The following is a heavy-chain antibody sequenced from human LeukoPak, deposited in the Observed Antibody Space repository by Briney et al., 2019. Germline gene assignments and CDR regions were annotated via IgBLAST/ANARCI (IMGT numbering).Heavy chain of an antibody. CDR1: GFTFSSYW. CDR3: VRGYDYHHY. J-gene: IGHJ4*02. D-gene: IGHD5-18*01. CDR2: IKQDGSEK. Sequence: PGGSLRLSCAASGFTFSSYWMSWVRQAPGKGLEWVAHIKQDGSEKYYIDSVKGRFTIARDNAKNSLYLQGNNLRAEDTDVYYCVRGYDYHHYWGQGTLVTVST. V-gene: IGHV3-7*03.